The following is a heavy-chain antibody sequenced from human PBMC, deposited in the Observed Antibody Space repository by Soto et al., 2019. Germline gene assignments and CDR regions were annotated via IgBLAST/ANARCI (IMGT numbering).Heavy chain of an antibody. D-gene: IGHD3-10*01. CDR2: VSWNSDTI. CDR3: ARSHSGSYYNPLGY. CDR1: GFTFDYYA. V-gene: IGHV3-9*01. J-gene: IGHJ4*02. Sequence: EVQLVESGGGLVQPGGSLRLSCAASGFTFDYYAMHWVRQAPGKGLEWVSGVSWNSDTIGYVDSVKGRFTISRDNAKNSLHLQMDSLRAEDTALYYCARSHSGSYYNPLGYWGQGTLGAVSS.